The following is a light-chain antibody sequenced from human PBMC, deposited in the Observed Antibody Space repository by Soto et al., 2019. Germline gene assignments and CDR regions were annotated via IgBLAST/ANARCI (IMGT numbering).Light chain of an antibody. J-gene: IGKJ4*01. CDR1: QGISNY. Sequence: IQMTQSASSLSASVGDRVTIICRASQGISNYLAWYQQKPGKVPQLLIYAASTLHSGVPSRFSGGGYGTDFNLTITTLQTEDIATYYCQKYNDVPLTFGGGTKVDIK. CDR3: QKYNDVPLT. V-gene: IGKV1-27*01. CDR2: AAS.